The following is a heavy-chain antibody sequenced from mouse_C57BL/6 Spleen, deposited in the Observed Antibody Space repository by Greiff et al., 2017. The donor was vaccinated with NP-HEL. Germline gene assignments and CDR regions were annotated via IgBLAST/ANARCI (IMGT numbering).Heavy chain of an antibody. CDR3: AREVGAMDY. CDR2: ISDGGSYT. Sequence: DVKLVESGEGLVKPGGSLKLSCAASGFTFSSYAMSWVRQTPEKRLEWVATISDGGSYTYYPDNVKGRFTITRDNAKNNLYLQMSHLKSEDTAMYYCAREVGAMDYWGQGTSVTVSS. V-gene: IGHV5-4*01. J-gene: IGHJ4*01. D-gene: IGHD1-1*02. CDR1: GFTFSSYA.